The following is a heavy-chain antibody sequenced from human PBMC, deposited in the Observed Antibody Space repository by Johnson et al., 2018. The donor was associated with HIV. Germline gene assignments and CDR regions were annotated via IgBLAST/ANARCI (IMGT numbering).Heavy chain of an antibody. V-gene: IGHV3-7*05. CDR3: ARSHYYAGSTPKDAFDI. CDR1: GFTFRIYW. J-gene: IGHJ3*02. D-gene: IGHD3-10*01. CDR2: IKQDGSEK. Sequence: VQLVESGGGLVQPGGSLRLSCEASGFTFRIYWMNWVRQAPGKGPEWVASIKQDGSEKYYLDSVKGRFTISRDNAKNSLFLQMNSLRVEDTALYYCARSHYYAGSTPKDAFDIWGQGTMVTVSS.